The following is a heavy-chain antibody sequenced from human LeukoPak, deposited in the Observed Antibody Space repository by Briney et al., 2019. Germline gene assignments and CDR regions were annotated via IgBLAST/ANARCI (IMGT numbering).Heavy chain of an antibody. V-gene: IGHV4-38-2*02. J-gene: IGHJ4*02. CDR1: GYSISSGYY. D-gene: IGHD4-11*01. CDR2: IYHSGST. CDR3: GGVGSVTKGGDY. Sequence: SETLSLTCTVSGYSISSGYYWGWIRQPPGKGLEWIGSIYHSGSTYYNPSLKSRVTISVDTSKKQFSLKLSSVTAADTHAYYGGGVGSVTKGGDYWGQGTLVTVSS.